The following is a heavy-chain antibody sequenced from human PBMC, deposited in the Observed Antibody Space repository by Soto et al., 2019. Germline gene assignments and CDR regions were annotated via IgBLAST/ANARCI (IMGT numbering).Heavy chain of an antibody. J-gene: IGHJ2*01. CDR2: INPDSGGT. Sequence: ASVKVSCKASGYTFTIYYMHWVRHAPGQGLEWMGWINPDSGGTKYAQNFQGGVTMTRDTSISTVYMELSRLRSDDTAVYYCAREIRSGYYKYWYFDLWGRGTLVTVS. D-gene: IGHD3-3*01. V-gene: IGHV1-2*02. CDR3: AREIRSGYYKYWYFDL. CDR1: GYTFTIYY.